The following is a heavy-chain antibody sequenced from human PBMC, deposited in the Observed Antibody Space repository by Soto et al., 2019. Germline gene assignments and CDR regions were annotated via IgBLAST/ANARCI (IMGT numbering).Heavy chain of an antibody. CDR1: GFTFSSYT. CDR3: ATAKSSSWHNFDC. D-gene: IGHD6-13*01. J-gene: IGHJ4*02. V-gene: IGHV3-30-3*01. Sequence: QVQLVESGGGVVQPGRSLRLSCAASGFTFSSYTMHWVRQAPVKGLEWVTVISYDGSNHYYADSVKGRFTISRDNSKNTLYLQMNSLRAEDTAVYYCATAKSSSWHNFDCWGQGTLGTVSS. CDR2: ISYDGSNH.